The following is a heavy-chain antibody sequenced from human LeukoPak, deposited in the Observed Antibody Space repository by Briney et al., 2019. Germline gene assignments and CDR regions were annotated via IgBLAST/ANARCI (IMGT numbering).Heavy chain of an antibody. CDR3: ARARPYSGSYWDYYYYMDV. Sequence: YPSETLSLTCTVSGGSISSYYWSWIRQPPGKGLEWIGYIYYSGSTDYNPSLKSRVTISVDTSKNQFSLKLSSVTAADTAVYYCARARPYSGSYWDYYYYMDVWGKGTTVTVSS. CDR1: GGSISSYY. V-gene: IGHV4-59*01. J-gene: IGHJ6*03. CDR2: IYYSGST. D-gene: IGHD1-26*01.